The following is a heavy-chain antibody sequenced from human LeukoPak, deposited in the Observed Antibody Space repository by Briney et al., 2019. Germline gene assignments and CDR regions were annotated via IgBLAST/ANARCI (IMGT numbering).Heavy chain of an antibody. J-gene: IGHJ4*02. CDR2: IYYSGST. CDR1: SGSISSYY. V-gene: IGHV4-59*12. D-gene: IGHD6-13*01. Sequence: TSETLSLTCTVSSGSISSYYWSWIRQPPGKGLEWIGYIYYSGSTNYNPSLKSRVSISVDRSKKQFSLKLTSVTAADTALYYCAIRFGRLEAGGTPFDSWGQGTLVTVSS. CDR3: AIRFGRLEAGGTPFDS.